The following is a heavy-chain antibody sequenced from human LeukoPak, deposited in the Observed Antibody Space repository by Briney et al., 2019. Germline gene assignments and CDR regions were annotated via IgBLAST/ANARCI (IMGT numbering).Heavy chain of an antibody. D-gene: IGHD2-2*01. CDR2: ISGSGGTT. CDR1: GFTFSSYV. V-gene: IGHV3-23*01. CDR3: AKDNPYCSSPNCYFDY. Sequence: GGSLRLSCAASGFTFSSYVMSWVRQAPWKALEWVSAISGSGGTTYYADSVKGRFTISRDNSKNTLYLQMNSLRAEDTAVYYCAKDNPYCSSPNCYFDYWGQGTLVTVSS. J-gene: IGHJ4*02.